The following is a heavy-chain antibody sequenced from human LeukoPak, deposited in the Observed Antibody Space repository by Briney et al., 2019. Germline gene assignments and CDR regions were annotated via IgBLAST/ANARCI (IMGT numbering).Heavy chain of an antibody. Sequence: GGSLRLSCAASGFTFNDYAMYWVRQAPGKGLEWVTLISYDGYDKSYADSVRGRFTISRDNSKNTLYLQMNSLRDEDTAVYYCGAGPAGCGKDCYTIYRYYQHWGQGILVTVSS. CDR3: GAGPAGCGKDCYTIYRYYQH. D-gene: IGHD2-21*01. CDR1: GFTFNDYA. J-gene: IGHJ1*01. V-gene: IGHV3-30-3*01. CDR2: ISYDGYDK.